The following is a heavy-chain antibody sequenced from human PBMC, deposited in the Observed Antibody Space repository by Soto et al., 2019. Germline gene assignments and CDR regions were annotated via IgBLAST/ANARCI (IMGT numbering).Heavy chain of an antibody. V-gene: IGHV4-4*07. CDR3: AREWGFGITMILVPGSFDI. Sequence: PSETLSLTCTVSGGSISSYYWSWIRQPAGKGLEWIGRIYTSGSTNYNPSLTSRVTMSVYTSKNQFSLKLSSVTAADTAVYYCAREWGFGITMILVPGSFDIWGQGTMVTVSS. J-gene: IGHJ3*02. D-gene: IGHD3-22*01. CDR1: GGSISSYY. CDR2: IYTSGST.